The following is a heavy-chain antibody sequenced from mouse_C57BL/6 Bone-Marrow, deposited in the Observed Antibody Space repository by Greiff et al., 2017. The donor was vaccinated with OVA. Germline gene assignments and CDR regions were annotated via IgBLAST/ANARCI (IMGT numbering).Heavy chain of an antibody. J-gene: IGHJ2*01. D-gene: IGHD4-1*01. CDR2: VDPETGGA. CDR3: TRAGTGY. CDR1: GYTFTDYE. Sequence: VQLQESGAELVRPGASVTLSCKASGYTFTDYEMHWVQQTPGHGLEWIGAVDPETGGAAYNQKFKGKAILTADTSTRTAYMALRILTSEDTAFYYCTRAGTGYWGQGTTLTVSS. V-gene: IGHV1-15*01.